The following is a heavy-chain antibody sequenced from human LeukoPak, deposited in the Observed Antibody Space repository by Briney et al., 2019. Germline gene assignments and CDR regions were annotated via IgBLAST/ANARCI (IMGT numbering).Heavy chain of an antibody. CDR1: GFTFGDYA. J-gene: IGHJ4*02. V-gene: IGHV3-23*01. Sequence: PGGSLRLSCTASGFTFGDYAMSWFRQAPGKGLEWVSGISGSGVSTYYTNSVKGRFSISSDNSKNTLYLQMNSLRAEDTAIYYCAKDSNPLAVSGFDYWGQGTLVTVSS. CDR3: AKDSNPLAVSGFDY. D-gene: IGHD6-19*01. CDR2: ISGSGVST.